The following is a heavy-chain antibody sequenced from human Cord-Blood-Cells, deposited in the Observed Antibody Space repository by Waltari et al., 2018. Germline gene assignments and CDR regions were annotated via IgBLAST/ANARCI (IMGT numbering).Heavy chain of an antibody. CDR2: VYIGGST. J-gene: IGHJ6*03. CDR1: GLTVSSNY. V-gene: IGHV3-53*01. CDR3: ARAPGPGYYYYMDV. Sequence: EVQLVESGGGLIQPGGSLRLSCAASGLTVSSNYISWVRQAPGKGLEWVYVVYIGGSTYDADSVKGRFHISRDNSKNTLYLQRNSLRAEDTAVYYCARAPGPGYYYYMDVWGKGTTVTVSS.